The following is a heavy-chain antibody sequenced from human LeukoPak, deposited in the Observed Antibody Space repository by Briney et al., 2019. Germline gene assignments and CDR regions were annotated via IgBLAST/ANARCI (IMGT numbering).Heavy chain of an antibody. V-gene: IGHV3-23*01. Sequence: GGSLRLSCAASGFTFTTYAMTWVRQASGKGLEWVSTISGSGVSTYYADSVKGRFTISRDNSKNTLYLQLNSLRAEDTAVYYCAKSIREPGWYFGLWGRGTLVIVSS. CDR1: GFTFTTYA. CDR2: ISGSGVST. CDR3: AKSIREPGWYFGL. D-gene: IGHD1-26*01. J-gene: IGHJ2*01.